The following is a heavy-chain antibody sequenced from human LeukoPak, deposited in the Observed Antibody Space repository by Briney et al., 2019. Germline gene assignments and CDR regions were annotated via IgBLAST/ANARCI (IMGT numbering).Heavy chain of an antibody. CDR3: SRDCSGGTCYEELDF. Sequence: GGSLRLSCAVSGFTFSDNWMSWVRQAPGKGLEWVALIRSKRYGGTIEYAASVKGRFTISRDDSKSISYLQMNSLKTEDTALYYCSRDCSGGTCYEELDFWGQGTLVTVSS. V-gene: IGHV3-49*04. CDR1: GFTFSDNW. CDR2: IRSKRYGGTI. D-gene: IGHD2-15*01. J-gene: IGHJ4*02.